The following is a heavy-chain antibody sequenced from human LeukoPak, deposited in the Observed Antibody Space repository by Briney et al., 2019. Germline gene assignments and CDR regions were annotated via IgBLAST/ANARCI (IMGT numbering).Heavy chain of an antibody. Sequence: PSETLSLTCTVSGDSISSYNWSWIPQPPGKGLQWIGRIYTSGSTNYNPSLKRRVTMSVDTSKNQFSLKLSSVTAADTAVYYCAREPYSNSWFDPWGQGTLVTVSS. D-gene: IGHD6-13*01. CDR3: AREPYSNSWFDP. CDR1: GDSISSYN. J-gene: IGHJ5*02. CDR2: IYTSGST. V-gene: IGHV4-4*07.